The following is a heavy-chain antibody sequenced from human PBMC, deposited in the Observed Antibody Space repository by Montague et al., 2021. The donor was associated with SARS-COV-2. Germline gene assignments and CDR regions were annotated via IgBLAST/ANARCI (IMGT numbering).Heavy chain of an antibody. J-gene: IGHJ4*02. CDR2: IKQDGSEK. D-gene: IGHD3-16*01. CDR1: GFSFSSYW. Sequence: SRRLSCAASGFSFSSYWMSWVRQAPGKGLEWVAHIKQDGSEKYYVDSVKGRFTISRDNAKNSLYLQMNSLRAEDTAVYYCARKTGGGYWGQGTLVTVSS. V-gene: IGHV3-7*05. CDR3: ARKTGGGY.